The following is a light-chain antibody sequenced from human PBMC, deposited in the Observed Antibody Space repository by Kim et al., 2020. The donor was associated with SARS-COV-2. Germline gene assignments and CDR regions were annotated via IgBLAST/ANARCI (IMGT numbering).Light chain of an antibody. J-gene: IGLJ3*02. V-gene: IGLV3-1*01. CDR2: KDK. CDR1: RLGDRY. CDR3: QAWDSNTAV. Sequence: SYELTQQPSVSVSPGQTASITCSGDRLGDRYASWYQQRPGQSPVLLIYKDKKRPSGVPERVSGSDSGNTATLTISGTQAMDEADYYSQAWDSNTAVFGGGTQLTVL.